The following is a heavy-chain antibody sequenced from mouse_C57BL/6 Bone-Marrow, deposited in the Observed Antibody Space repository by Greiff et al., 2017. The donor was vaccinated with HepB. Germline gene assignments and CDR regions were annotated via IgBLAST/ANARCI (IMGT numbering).Heavy chain of an antibody. V-gene: IGHV1-82*01. D-gene: IGHD2-4*01. CDR3: ARGLRLAY. CDR1: GYAFSSSW. Sequence: VQLQQSGPELVKPGASVKISCKASGYAFSSSWMNWVKQRPGKGLEWIGRIYPGDGDTNYNGKFKGKATLTADKSSRTAYMQLSSLTSEDSAVYFCARGLRLAYWGQGTLVTVSA. CDR2: IYPGDGDT. J-gene: IGHJ3*01.